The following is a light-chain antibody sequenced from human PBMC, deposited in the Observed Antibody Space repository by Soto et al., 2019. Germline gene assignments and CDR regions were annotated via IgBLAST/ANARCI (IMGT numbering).Light chain of an antibody. Sequence: QPVLTQSPSASASLGASVKLTCTLSSGHSNYALAWHQQQSEKGPRYLMKLNSDGSHSKGDGIPDRFSGSSSGAERYLTLSSLQAEDEADYYGQTWGSGTVVAGGGTKRTV. J-gene: IGLJ2*01. CDR3: QTWGSGTVV. CDR2: LNSDGSH. V-gene: IGLV4-69*01. CDR1: SGHSNYA.